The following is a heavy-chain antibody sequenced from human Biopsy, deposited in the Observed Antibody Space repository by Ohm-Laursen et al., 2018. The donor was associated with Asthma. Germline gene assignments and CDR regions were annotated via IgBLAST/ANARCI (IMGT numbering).Heavy chain of an antibody. V-gene: IGHV1-69*01. CDR2: LIPVLGTP. Sequence: VSSVKVSCKASGDSFSNYAISWVRQAPGQGLEWMGGLIPVLGTPDHAQMFEGRVTITADESTSTAYMELSSLSSEDTAVYYCARGYSGSERIVYYYSGLEVWGQGTTVTVSS. J-gene: IGHJ6*02. CDR3: ARGYSGSERIVYYYSGLEV. CDR1: GDSFSNYA. D-gene: IGHD5-12*01.